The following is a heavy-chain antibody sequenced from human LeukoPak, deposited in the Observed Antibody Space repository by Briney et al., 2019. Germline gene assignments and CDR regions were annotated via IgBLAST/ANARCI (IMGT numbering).Heavy chain of an antibody. CDR2: MWPSGST. CDR1: GYSISSGFH. Sequence: SETLSLTRAVSGYSISSGFHWGWMRQPPGKGLEWIGNMWPSGSTYYNPSFKSRVTISLDTSKNQFSLNLSAVTAADTAVYYCARFGSGWSLDHWGHGTLVTVSS. CDR3: ARFGSGWSLDH. D-gene: IGHD6-19*01. J-gene: IGHJ4*01. V-gene: IGHV4-38-2*01.